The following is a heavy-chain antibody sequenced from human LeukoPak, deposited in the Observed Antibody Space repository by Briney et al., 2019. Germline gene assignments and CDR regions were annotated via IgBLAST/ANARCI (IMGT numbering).Heavy chain of an antibody. J-gene: IGHJ4*02. CDR1: GFTFGSYW. Sequence: GGSLRLSCAASGFTFGSYWMSWVRQAPGKGLEWVANIKQDGGEKNYVDSVKGRFTISRDNAENSLYLQMNSLGAEDTAVYYCARVGWFGELTRHPGGDSWGQGTLVTVSS. V-gene: IGHV3-7*01. CDR3: ARVGWFGELTRHPGGDS. D-gene: IGHD3-10*01. CDR2: IKQDGGEK.